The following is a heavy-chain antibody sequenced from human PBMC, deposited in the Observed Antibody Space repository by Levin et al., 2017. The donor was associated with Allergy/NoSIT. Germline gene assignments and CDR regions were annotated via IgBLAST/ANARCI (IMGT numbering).Heavy chain of an antibody. CDR2: ISTSSSYI. CDR3: ARPHTAMVPYYYGMDV. J-gene: IGHJ6*02. D-gene: IGHD5-18*01. CDR1: GFTFSAYS. Sequence: GESLKISCAASGFTFSAYSMTWVRQAPGKGLEWVSSISTSSSYIYYADSVRGRFTISRDNAKNSLYLQMNSLRAEDTAVYYCARPHTAMVPYYYGMDVWGQGTTVTVSS. V-gene: IGHV3-21*01.